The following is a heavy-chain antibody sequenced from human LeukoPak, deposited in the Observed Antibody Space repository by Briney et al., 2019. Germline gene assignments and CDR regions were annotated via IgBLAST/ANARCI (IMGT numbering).Heavy chain of an antibody. CDR3: ARGRVSSSTWYSTYYNYFYMDV. CDR1: TGSFSGYY. J-gene: IGHJ6*03. V-gene: IGHV4-34*01. Sequence: SQSMSPTSPVYTGSFSGYYCGWNRPLHESGMEWNGEIHHIGSTNYNPSLKSRVTISVDTSKNHFSLKLSSVTAADTAVYFCARGRVSSSTWYSTYYNYFYMDVWGKVTTVTVSS. CDR2: IHHIGST. D-gene: IGHD6-13*01.